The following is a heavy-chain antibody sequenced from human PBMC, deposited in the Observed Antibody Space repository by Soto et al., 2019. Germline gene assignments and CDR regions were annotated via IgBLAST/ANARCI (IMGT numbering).Heavy chain of an antibody. Sequence: QVQLQESGPGLVKPSQTLSLTCTVSGGSISSGGYYWSWIRQHPGKGLEWIGYIYYSGSTYYNPSLKSRVTTSVETSKNQFSLKLSSVTAADTAVYYCARVFSDSSSFFDPWGQGTLVTVSS. J-gene: IGHJ5*02. CDR1: GGSISSGGYY. V-gene: IGHV4-31*03. D-gene: IGHD6-13*01. CDR3: ARVFSDSSSFFDP. CDR2: IYYSGST.